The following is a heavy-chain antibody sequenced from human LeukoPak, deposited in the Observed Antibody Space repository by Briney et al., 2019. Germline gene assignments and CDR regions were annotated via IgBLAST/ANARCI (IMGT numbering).Heavy chain of an antibody. CDR1: GFVFTIYT. Sequence: GSLRLSCSASGFVFTIYTMYWVRQAPGKGPEYVSTISGSGNGFSIYYADSVKGRFTISRDDSKSILYLQMNGLRSEDTAVYYCVKDFGRIRGTPDSWGQGTLVTVSS. D-gene: IGHD1-26*01. V-gene: IGHV3-64D*06. CDR3: VKDFGRIRGTPDS. J-gene: IGHJ4*02. CDR2: ISGSGNGFSI.